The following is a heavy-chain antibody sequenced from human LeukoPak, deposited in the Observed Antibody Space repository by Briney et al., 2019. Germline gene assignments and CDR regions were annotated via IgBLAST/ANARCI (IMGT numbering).Heavy chain of an antibody. CDR3: ARGRRIAAAGFFNWFDP. V-gene: IGHV1-18*01. CDR1: GYTFTSYG. Sequence: ASVKVSCKASGYTFTSYGISWVRQAPGQGLEWMGWISAYNGNTNYAQKLQGRVTMTTDTSTSTAYMELRSLRSDDTAVYDCARGRRIAAAGFFNWFDPWGQGTLVTVSS. D-gene: IGHD6-13*01. CDR2: ISAYNGNT. J-gene: IGHJ5*02.